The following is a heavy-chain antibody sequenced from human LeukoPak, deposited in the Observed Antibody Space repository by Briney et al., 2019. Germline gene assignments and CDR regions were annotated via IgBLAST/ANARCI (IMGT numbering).Heavy chain of an antibody. V-gene: IGHV3-15*01. J-gene: IGHJ4*02. D-gene: IGHD2-21*01. Sequence: GGSLRLSCAASGFTFSNAWMSWVRQAPGEGLEWVCRIQRKTDGGTTDYAAPVKGRLNISRDDTKNMVYLQMNSLTPEDTAVYYCATDLLDYWGQGTLVTVS. CDR2: IQRKTDGGTT. CDR1: GFTFSNAW. CDR3: ATDLLDY.